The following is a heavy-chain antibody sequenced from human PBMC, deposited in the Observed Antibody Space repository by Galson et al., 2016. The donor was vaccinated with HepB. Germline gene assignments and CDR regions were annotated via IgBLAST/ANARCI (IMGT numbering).Heavy chain of an antibody. V-gene: IGHV1-3*01. Sequence: SVKVSCKASGYTFTSYAMHWVRQAPGQRLEWMGWINAGNGNTKYSQKFRGRVTITRDTSASTAYMELSSLRSEDTAMYYCARSDLTFDACDIWGQGTMVTVSS. CDR2: INAGNGNT. CDR1: GYTFTSYA. J-gene: IGHJ3*02. D-gene: IGHD1-14*01. CDR3: ARSDLTFDACDI.